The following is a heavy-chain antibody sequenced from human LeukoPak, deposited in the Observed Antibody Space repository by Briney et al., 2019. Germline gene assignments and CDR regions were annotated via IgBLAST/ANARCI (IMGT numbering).Heavy chain of an antibody. J-gene: IGHJ4*02. CDR3: PRHAPPELTGDLGAFDD. CDR2: INPSGGST. V-gene: IGHV1-46*01. Sequence: ASVKLSCKASGYTFTSYYMHWVRQAPGQGLEWMGMINPSGGSTSYAQKFQGRVTMTRDTSTSTVYMELSSLRSEDTDVYYCPRHAPPELTGDLGAFDDCAQETLVTVSS. D-gene: IGHD7-27*01. CDR1: GYTFTSYY.